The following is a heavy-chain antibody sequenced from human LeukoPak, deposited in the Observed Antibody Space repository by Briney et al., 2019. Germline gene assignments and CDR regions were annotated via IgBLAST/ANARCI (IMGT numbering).Heavy chain of an antibody. CDR2: INPSGGST. J-gene: IGHJ4*02. CDR1: GYTFTSYY. D-gene: IGHD4-17*01. Sequence: ASVKVSCKASGYTFTSYYMHWVRQAPGQGLGWMGIINPSGGSTSYAQKFQGRVTMTRDMSTSTVYMELSSLRSEDTAVYYCARNHDYGDYMYSFDYWGQGTLVTVSS. CDR3: ARNHDYGDYMYSFDY. V-gene: IGHV1-46*01.